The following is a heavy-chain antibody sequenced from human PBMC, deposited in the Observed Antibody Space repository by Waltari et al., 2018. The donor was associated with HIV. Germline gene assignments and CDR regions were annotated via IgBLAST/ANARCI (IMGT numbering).Heavy chain of an antibody. CDR3: VRRSVMGLDL. CDR2: ITYVGGKE. V-gene: IGHV3-30*09. Sequence: LVQSGGGVAQAGRSLRLSCAASGVLIRNHAMHWVRQFAEKGLEWGAGITYVGGKEVVTDSVKGRLVISRDNARDSLYLEVKVLKVEDSGVYYCVRRSVMGLDLWGQGTTVIVS. J-gene: IGHJ6*02. CDR1: GVLIRNHA. D-gene: IGHD3-16*01.